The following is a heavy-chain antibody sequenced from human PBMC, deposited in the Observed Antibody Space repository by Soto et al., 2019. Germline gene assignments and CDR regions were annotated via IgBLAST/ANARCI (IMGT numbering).Heavy chain of an antibody. CDR1: GFAITSFDC. Sequence: SETLSLTCSGSGFAITSFDCGACVRHPPGKGLEWIGEIFHSGSNTYNPSLRSRVTISVDKSKNHLYLNMSSVTAADMEVYYCARQRGGYWSGYSEFWGKGSLVNVSS. J-gene: IGHJ4*02. D-gene: IGHD3-3*01. CDR3: ARQRGGYWSGYSEF. V-gene: IGHV4-4*02. CDR2: IFHSGSN.